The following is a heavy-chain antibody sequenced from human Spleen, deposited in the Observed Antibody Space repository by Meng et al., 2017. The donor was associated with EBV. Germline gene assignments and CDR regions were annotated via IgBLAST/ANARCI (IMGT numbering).Heavy chain of an antibody. D-gene: IGHD3-16*02. CDR1: GGNFRNVG. CDR2: ITPMIGTV. Sequence: QVQLVQSGSAVRXPXSSVKVAGVASGGNFRNVGISWLRQAPGQGLEWMGGITPMIGTVNYAQKFQGRVAITADEVTTTAYMEVMSLTFDDTAVYYCARDPNLGELSLGWFDPWGQGTLVTVAS. V-gene: IGHV1-69*01. CDR3: ARDPNLGELSLGWFDP. J-gene: IGHJ5*02.